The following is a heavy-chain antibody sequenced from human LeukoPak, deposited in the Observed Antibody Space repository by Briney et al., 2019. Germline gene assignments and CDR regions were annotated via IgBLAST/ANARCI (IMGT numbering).Heavy chain of an antibody. CDR1: GGSISSSTSY. CDR3: ARDVATSRLYYYYGMDV. D-gene: IGHD5-12*01. Sequence: SETLSLTCTVSGGSISSSTSYRGWIRQPPGKGLEWIGSSYYSGSTYYNPSLKSRVTISVDTSKKQFSLKLSSVTAADTAVYYCARDVATSRLYYYYGMDVWGQGTTVTVSS. V-gene: IGHV4-39*02. J-gene: IGHJ6*02. CDR2: SYYSGST.